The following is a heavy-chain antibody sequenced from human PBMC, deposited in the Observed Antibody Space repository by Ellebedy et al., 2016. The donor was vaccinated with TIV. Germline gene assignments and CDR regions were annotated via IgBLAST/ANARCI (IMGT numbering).Heavy chain of an antibody. D-gene: IGHD2-8*01. CDR3: ARAMRRGLPVGVVDY. J-gene: IGHJ4*02. Sequence: ASVKVSCXASGYAFTSYYMHWVRQAPGQGLEWMGIINPSGGRTSYTQKFQGRVTMTRDTSTSTVYMELSSLRSEDTAVYYCARAMRRGLPVGVVDYWGQGTLVTVSS. V-gene: IGHV1-46*01. CDR2: INPSGGRT. CDR1: GYAFTSYY.